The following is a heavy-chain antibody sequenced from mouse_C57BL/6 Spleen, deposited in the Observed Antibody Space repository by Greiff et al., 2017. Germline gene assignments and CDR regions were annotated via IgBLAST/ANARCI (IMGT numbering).Heavy chain of an antibody. CDR1: GYTFTSYW. Sequence: QVQLQQPGAELVKPGASVKLSCKASGYTFTSYWMHWVKQRPGQGLEWIGMIHPNSGSTNYNEKFKSKATLTVDKSSSTAYLQLSSLTSEDSAVYYCASPNWDGDYAMDYWGQGTSVTVSS. V-gene: IGHV1-64*01. J-gene: IGHJ4*01. D-gene: IGHD4-1*01. CDR2: IHPNSGST. CDR3: ASPNWDGDYAMDY.